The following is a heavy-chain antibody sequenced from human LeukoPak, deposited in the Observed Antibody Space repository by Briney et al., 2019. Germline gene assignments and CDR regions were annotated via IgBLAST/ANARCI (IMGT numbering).Heavy chain of an antibody. CDR1: GGSISSYY. Sequence: PSETLSLTCTVSGGSISSYYWSWTRQPAGKGLERIGRIYTSGSTNYNPSLKSRVTMSVDTSKNQFSLKLSSVTAADTAVYCCARDRDGYNSVDYWGQGTLVTVSS. D-gene: IGHD5-24*01. CDR3: ARDRDGYNSVDY. CDR2: IYTSGST. J-gene: IGHJ4*02. V-gene: IGHV4-4*07.